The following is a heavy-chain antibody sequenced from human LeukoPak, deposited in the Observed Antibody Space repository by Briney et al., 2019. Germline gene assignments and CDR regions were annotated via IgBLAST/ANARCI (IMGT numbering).Heavy chain of an antibody. CDR3: TRDPIFGPYYFDY. V-gene: IGHV3-49*04. Sequence: GGSLRLSCTASGFTFGDYAMSWVRQAPGKGLEWVGFIRSKAYGGTTEYAASVKGRFTISRDDSKSIAYLQMNSLKTEDTAVYYCTRDPIFGPYYFDYWGQGTLVTVSS. J-gene: IGHJ4*02. CDR2: IRSKAYGGTT. D-gene: IGHD3-3*01. CDR1: GFTFGDYA.